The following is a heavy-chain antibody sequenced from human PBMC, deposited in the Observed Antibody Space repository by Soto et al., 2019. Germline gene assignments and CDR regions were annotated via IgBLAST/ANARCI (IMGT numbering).Heavy chain of an antibody. D-gene: IGHD4-17*01. Sequence: GGSLRLSCAASVFPFSSYAMKWVRQAPGKGLEWVAVIWYDGSNKYYADSVKGRFTISRDNSKNTLYLQMNSLRAEDTAVYYCARTRKAYGDYWDWGQGTLVTVSS. CDR2: IWYDGSNK. CDR3: ARTRKAYGDYWD. J-gene: IGHJ4*02. V-gene: IGHV3-33*08. CDR1: VFPFSSYA.